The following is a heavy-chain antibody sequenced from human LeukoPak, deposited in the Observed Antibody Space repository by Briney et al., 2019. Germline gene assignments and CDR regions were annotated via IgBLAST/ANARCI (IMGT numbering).Heavy chain of an antibody. CDR1: GFTFDDYA. Sequence: PGGSLRRSCAASGFTFDDYAMHWVRQAPGKGLECVSLISGDGGSTYYVDSVKGRFTISRDNSKNSLYLQMNSLGTEDTALYYCAKETVTQEKFDYWGQGTLVTVSS. J-gene: IGHJ4*02. V-gene: IGHV3-43*02. CDR3: AKETVTQEKFDY. CDR2: ISGDGGST. D-gene: IGHD4-17*01.